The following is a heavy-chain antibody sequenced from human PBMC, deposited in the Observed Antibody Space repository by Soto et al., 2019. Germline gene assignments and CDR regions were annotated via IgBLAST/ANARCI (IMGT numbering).Heavy chain of an antibody. Sequence: QVQLQESGPGLVKPSQTLSLTCTVSGGSISSGDYYWSWIRQPPGKSLEWIGYIYYSGSTDYNPSLKSRFTISVDKSKNPFSLKLSSVTAADTAVYYCARDSMIVVVNSHAFDIWGQGTMVTVSS. CDR3: ARDSMIVVVNSHAFDI. CDR1: GGSISSGDYY. J-gene: IGHJ3*02. V-gene: IGHV4-30-4*01. D-gene: IGHD3-22*01. CDR2: IYYSGST.